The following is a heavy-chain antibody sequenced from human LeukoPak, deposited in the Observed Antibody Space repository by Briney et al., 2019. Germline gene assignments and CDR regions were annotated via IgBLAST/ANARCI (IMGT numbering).Heavy chain of an antibody. Sequence: ASVKVSCKASGYTFTGYYMHWVRQAPGQGLKWMGWINPNSGGTNYAQKFQGRVTMTRDTSISTAYMELSRLRSDDTAVYYCAREHRAAAGKKVFDYWGRGTLVTVSS. CDR1: GYTFTGYY. V-gene: IGHV1-2*02. D-gene: IGHD6-13*01. CDR3: AREHRAAAGKKVFDY. CDR2: INPNSGGT. J-gene: IGHJ4*02.